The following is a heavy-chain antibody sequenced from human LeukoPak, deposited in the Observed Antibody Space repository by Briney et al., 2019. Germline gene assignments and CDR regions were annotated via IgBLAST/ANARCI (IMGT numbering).Heavy chain of an antibody. CDR2: IRVDNGNT. Sequence: ASVKVSCKASGYTFSSYGISWVRQAPGEGLEWMGWIRVDNGNTKYAQKLQGRVTMTTDTSTSTAYMELRSLTSDDTAVYYCARAISVIAVDGEGGYFDYWGQGTLVTVSS. V-gene: IGHV1-18*01. CDR3: ARAISVIAVDGEGGYFDY. D-gene: IGHD6-19*01. CDR1: GYTFSSYG. J-gene: IGHJ4*02.